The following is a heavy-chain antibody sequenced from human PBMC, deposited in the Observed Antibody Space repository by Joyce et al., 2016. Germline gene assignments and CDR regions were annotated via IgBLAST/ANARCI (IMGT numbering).Heavy chain of an antibody. CDR2: IYHSGST. CDR1: GYSISSGYY. CDR3: ARGSRRDGYNGGSDY. Sequence: QVQLQESGPGLLKSSETLSLTCAVSGYSISSGYYWGWIRQSPGKGLEWIGTIYHSGSTYHNPSLKRRVTMSVDTSKNQFSLNLTSVTAADTAVYYCARGSRRDGYNGGSDYWGQGTLVTVSS. V-gene: IGHV4-38-2*01. J-gene: IGHJ4*02. D-gene: IGHD5-24*01.